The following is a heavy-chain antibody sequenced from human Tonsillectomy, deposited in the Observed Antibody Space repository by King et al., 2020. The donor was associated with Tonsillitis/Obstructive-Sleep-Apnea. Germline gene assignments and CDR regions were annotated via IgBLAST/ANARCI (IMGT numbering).Heavy chain of an antibody. V-gene: IGHV3-11*01. D-gene: IGHD2-21*01. Sequence: VQLVESGGGLVRPGGSLRLSCAASGFTFSDYYMSWIRQAPGKGLEWISYISSGGSSKFYADSVEGRFTISRDNARNSLYLQMISLGAEDTAVYYCAQGIHSTYYYMDVWGKGTTVTVSS. CDR2: ISSGGSSK. J-gene: IGHJ6*03. CDR3: AQGIHSTYYYMDV. CDR1: GFTFSDYY.